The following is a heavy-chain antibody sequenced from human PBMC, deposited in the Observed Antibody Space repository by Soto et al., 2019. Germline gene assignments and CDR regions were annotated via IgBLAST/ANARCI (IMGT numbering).Heavy chain of an antibody. D-gene: IGHD3-3*01. CDR3: AIIIWSGYLTSEY. CDR2: ISSRSNTI. J-gene: IGHJ4*02. V-gene: IGHV3-48*02. Sequence: EVQLVESGGGLGQPGGSLRLSCVVSGFTFSTSSINWVHQAPGKGLEWVAYISSRSNTISADSVKRRSTISRNNAKNSLSLQMNSLRDEDTAVYSCAIIIWSGYLTSEYWGQGTLVTVAS. CDR1: GFTFSTSS.